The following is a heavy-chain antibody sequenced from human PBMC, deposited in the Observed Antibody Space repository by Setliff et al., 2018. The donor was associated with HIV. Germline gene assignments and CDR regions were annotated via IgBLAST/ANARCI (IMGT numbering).Heavy chain of an antibody. CDR2: IYYTGNT. Sequence: PSETLSLTCTVSGGSVGSSSYYWAWIRQPPGKGLEWIGSIYYTGNTKYNPSLESRVTLSIDTSENQFSLRLASVTAADTAIYYCARDDSIVLVPAIMRGDGFDSWGQGRMVTVSS. D-gene: IGHD2-2*01. CDR3: ARDDSIVLVPAIMRGDGFDS. J-gene: IGHJ3*01. CDR1: GGSVGSSSYY. V-gene: IGHV4-39*07.